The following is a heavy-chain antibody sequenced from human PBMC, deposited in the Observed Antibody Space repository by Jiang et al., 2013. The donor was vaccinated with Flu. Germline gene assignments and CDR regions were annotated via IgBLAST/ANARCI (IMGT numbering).Heavy chain of an antibody. CDR1: GYSISSGFY. J-gene: IGHJ1*01. Sequence: PGLVKPSETLSLTCAVSGYSISSGFYWGWIRQPPGKELEWIATIHHSGTTYYNPSLKSRVTISADMSKNHFSLRLSSVTAADTATYYCAGDSSMQWFYFWGQGTVVTVSS. D-gene: IGHD3-22*01. V-gene: IGHV4-38-2*02. CDR3: AGDSSMQWFYF. CDR2: IHHSGTT.